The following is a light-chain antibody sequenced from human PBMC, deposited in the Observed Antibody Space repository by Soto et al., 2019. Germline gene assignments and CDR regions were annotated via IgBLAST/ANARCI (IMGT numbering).Light chain of an antibody. V-gene: IGKV1-27*01. J-gene: IGKJ5*01. Sequence: DIQMTQSPSSLSASVGDRVTITCRAIQDISVYLAWYQQKPGKVPKLLIYSASTLQSGVPSRFIGSGYGTDFTLTISSLQPEDVANYFCQKFKTAPLTFGQGTRLEIK. CDR3: QKFKTAPLT. CDR2: SAS. CDR1: QDISVY.